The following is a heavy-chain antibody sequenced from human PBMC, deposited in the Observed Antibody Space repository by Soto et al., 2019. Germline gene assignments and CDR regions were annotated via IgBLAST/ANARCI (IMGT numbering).Heavy chain of an antibody. J-gene: IGHJ6*02. V-gene: IGHV3-23*01. CDR2: ISASGGRT. Sequence: LRLSCAASGFTFSIYAMSWARQAPGKGLEWVSVISASGGRTYYADSVKGRFTMSRDNSKNTLFLQMNSLRDEDTAIYYCAKEVVIESAGRSHSYYYGLDVWGPGTTVTVSS. CDR3: AKEVVIESAGRSHSYYYGLDV. D-gene: IGHD2-2*01. CDR1: GFTFSIYA.